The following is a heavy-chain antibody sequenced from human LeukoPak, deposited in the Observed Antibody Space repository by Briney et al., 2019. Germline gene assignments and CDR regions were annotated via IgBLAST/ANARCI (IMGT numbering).Heavy chain of an antibody. Sequence: GGSLRLSCAASGFSFRSHGMNWVRQAPGKGLEWVSGISPRGDITYYKDSVRGRFTISRDNFKNTLYLQMNSLRAEDTAVYYCAKRRGLELLYYYYMDVWGKGTTVTVSS. CDR2: ISPRGDIT. V-gene: IGHV3-23*01. CDR3: AKRRGLELLYYYYMDV. J-gene: IGHJ6*03. D-gene: IGHD1-7*01. CDR1: GFSFRSHG.